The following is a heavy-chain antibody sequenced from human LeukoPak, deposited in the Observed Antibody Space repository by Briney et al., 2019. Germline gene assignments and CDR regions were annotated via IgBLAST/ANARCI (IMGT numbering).Heavy chain of an antibody. J-gene: IGHJ4*02. CDR1: GYTLTTYD. D-gene: IGHD4-23*01. CDR3: ARETPSRYFDY. Sequence: ASVKVSCKASGYTLTTYDINWERQAPGQGLEWMGWMNPNSGKTGYAQKFQDRITITRNTSISTAYMELSSLGSEDTAVYYCARETPSRYFDYWGQGTLVTVSS. V-gene: IGHV1-8*01. CDR2: MNPNSGKT.